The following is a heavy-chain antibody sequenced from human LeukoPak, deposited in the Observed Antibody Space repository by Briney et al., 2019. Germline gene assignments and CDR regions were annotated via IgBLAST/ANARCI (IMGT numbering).Heavy chain of an antibody. CDR2: ISTSSSHI. CDR1: GFTFSFYM. V-gene: IGHV3-21*01. CDR3: ATDDNSNDKPFDL. Sequence: PGGSLRLSCTASGFTFSFYMMNWLRQAPGKGLEWVSSISTSSSHIYYADSLKGRFTVSRDNAKNSLYLQMNNLRAEDTAVYYCATDDNSNDKPFDLWGPGTLVTVSS. J-gene: IGHJ4*02. D-gene: IGHD1-20*01.